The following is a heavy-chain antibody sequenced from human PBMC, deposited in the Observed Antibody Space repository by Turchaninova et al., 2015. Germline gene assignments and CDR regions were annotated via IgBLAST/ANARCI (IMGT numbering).Heavy chain of an antibody. CDR3: ARHGEFYFDY. J-gene: IGHJ4*02. CDR1: GGSFSCYS. Sequence: QVQLQQWGAGRLKPSEPLSLTCTASGGSFSCYSWSWIRQPPGKGLDWLGQIYYGGGTSYNPSLKSRVTISLDTSKSQLSLRLTSVTAADTAVYYCARHGEFYFDYWGQGALVTVSS. D-gene: IGHD4-17*01. CDR2: IYYGGGT. V-gene: IGHV4-34*01.